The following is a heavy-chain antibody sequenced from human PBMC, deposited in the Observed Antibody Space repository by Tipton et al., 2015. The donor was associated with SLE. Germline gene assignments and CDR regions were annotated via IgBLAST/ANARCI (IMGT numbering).Heavy chain of an antibody. CDR3: ARTTVTVAEYFQH. D-gene: IGHD4-17*01. CDR2: ISAYNGNT. Sequence: GAEVKKPGASVKVSCKASGYTFTSYDINWVRQATGQGLEWMGWISAYNGNTNYAQKLQGRVTMTTDTSTSTAYMERRSLRSDDTAVYYCARTTVTVAEYFQHWGQGTLVTVSS. V-gene: IGHV1-18*01. J-gene: IGHJ1*01. CDR1: GYTFTSYD.